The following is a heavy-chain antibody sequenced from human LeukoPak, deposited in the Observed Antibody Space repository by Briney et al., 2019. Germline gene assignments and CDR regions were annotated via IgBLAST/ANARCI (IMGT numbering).Heavy chain of an antibody. CDR1: GGSISSGSYY. CDR3: ASLSSKGALIDY. CDR2: IYTSGST. V-gene: IGHV4-61*02. D-gene: IGHD1-26*01. J-gene: IGHJ4*02. Sequence: PSETLSLTCTVSGGSISSGSYYWSWIRQPAGKGLEWIGRIYTSGSTNYNPSLKSRVTISVDTSKNQFSLKLSSVTAADTAVYYCASLSSKGALIDYWGQGTLVTVSS.